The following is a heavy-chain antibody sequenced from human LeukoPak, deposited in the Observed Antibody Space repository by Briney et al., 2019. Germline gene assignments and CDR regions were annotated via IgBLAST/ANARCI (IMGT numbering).Heavy chain of an antibody. CDR1: GGSISSSSYY. J-gene: IGHJ4*02. D-gene: IGHD3-10*01. CDR2: IYYSGST. V-gene: IGHV4-39*07. Sequence: SETLSLTCTVSGGSISSSSYYWGWIRQPPGKGLEWIGSIYYSGSTYYNPSLKSRVTISVDTSKNQFSLKLSSVTAADTAVYYCARDGSGFGELSSGYWGQGTLVTVSS. CDR3: ARDGSGFGELSSGY.